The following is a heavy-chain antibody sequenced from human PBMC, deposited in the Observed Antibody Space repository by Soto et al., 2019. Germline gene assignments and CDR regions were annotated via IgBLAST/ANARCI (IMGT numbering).Heavy chain of an antibody. CDR1: GFTFSDYE. D-gene: IGHD2-8*01. J-gene: IGHJ6*02. CDR3: ASGVYYYYGMDV. CDR2: ISGSGKTI. V-gene: IGHV3-48*03. Sequence: GGSLRLSCGASGFTFSDYEMNWVRQAPGKGLEWVSYISGSGKTIYYADSVKGRFTISRDNAKNSVYLQMNSLRAEDTAVYYCASGVYYYYGMDVWGQGTTVTVSS.